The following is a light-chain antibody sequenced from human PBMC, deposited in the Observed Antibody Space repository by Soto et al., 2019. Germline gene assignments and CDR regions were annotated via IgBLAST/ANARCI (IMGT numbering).Light chain of an antibody. J-gene: IGLJ3*02. V-gene: IGLV1-51*01. CDR1: SSNIGAGFD. CDR3: GTWDSSLSAVV. Sequence: QSVLTQPPSVSGAPGQRVTISCTGSSSNIGAGFDVHWYHQIAGTAPKLLIYDNNKRPSGIPDRFSGSRSGTSATLDITGLQTGDEADYYCGTWDSSLSAVVFGGGTKLTVL. CDR2: DNN.